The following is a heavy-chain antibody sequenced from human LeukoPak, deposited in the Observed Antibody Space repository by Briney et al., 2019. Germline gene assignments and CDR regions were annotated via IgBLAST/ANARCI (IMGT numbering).Heavy chain of an antibody. Sequence: GGSLRLSCAASGFTFSSYAMSWVRQAPGKGLEWVSAISGSGGSTYYADSVKGRFTISRDNSKNTLYLQMNSLRAEDTAVYYCAKVAVCSSTSCQENFDYWGQGTLVTVSS. D-gene: IGHD2-2*01. CDR2: ISGSGGST. J-gene: IGHJ4*02. V-gene: IGHV3-23*01. CDR1: GFTFSSYA. CDR3: AKVAVCSSTSCQENFDY.